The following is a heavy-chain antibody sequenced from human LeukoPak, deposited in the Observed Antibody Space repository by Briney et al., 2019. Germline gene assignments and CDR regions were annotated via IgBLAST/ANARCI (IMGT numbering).Heavy chain of an antibody. CDR2: ISYDGGNK. D-gene: IGHD6-13*01. Sequence: GGSLRLSCAASGFTFSNYGMHWVRQAPGKGLEWVAFISYDGGNKYYTDSVKGRFTISRDNSKNTLYLQMNSLRPEDTAVYYCAKDPRRYSRTGGYFDYWGQGTLVTVSS. V-gene: IGHV3-30*18. J-gene: IGHJ4*02. CDR1: GFTFSNYG. CDR3: AKDPRRYSRTGGYFDY.